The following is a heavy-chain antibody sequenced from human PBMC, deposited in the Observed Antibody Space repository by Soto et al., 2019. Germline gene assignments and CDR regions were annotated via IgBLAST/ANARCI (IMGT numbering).Heavy chain of an antibody. Sequence: QVQLQESGPGLVKPSQTLSLTCTVSGGSISSGGYYWSWIRQHPGKGLEWIGYIYYSGSTYYNPSLKSRVTISVDQSKNHFSLKLSSVAAADTAVYYCAVVPGVVTAVGLNDGMDVWRQGTTVTVSS. D-gene: IGHD2-2*01. CDR3: AVVPGVVTAVGLNDGMDV. J-gene: IGHJ6*02. CDR2: IYYSGST. CDR1: GGSISSGGYY. V-gene: IGHV4-31*03.